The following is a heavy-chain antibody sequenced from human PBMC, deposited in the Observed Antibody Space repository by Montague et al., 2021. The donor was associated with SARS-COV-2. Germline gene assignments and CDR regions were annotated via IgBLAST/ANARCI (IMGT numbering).Heavy chain of an antibody. CDR2: IYYTGST. J-gene: IGHJ6*02. CDR1: GGSISSSSYY. D-gene: IGHD3-22*01. V-gene: IGHV4-39*07. CDR3: GRDTRIAMLVVVTRYGLDV. Sequence: SETLSLTCTVSGGSISSSSYYWGWIRQPPGKGLEWIGSIYYTGSTYYXXXLKSRVTISVDTSKNQFSLKLSSVTAADTAVYYCGRDTRIAMLVVVTRYGLDVWGQGTTVTVSS.